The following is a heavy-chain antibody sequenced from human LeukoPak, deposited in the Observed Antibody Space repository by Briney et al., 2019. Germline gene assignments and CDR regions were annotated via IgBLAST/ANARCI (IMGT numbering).Heavy chain of an antibody. CDR1: GDSISRSAYY. J-gene: IGHJ4*02. D-gene: IGHD5-18*01. CDR3: VRHTALGSPLDS. Sequence: SETLSLTCNVSGDSISRSAYYWGWIRQAPGKGLEWVGSRYYIGSADYNTSLKSRVTISVDTSKNHFSLKLTSVTAADTAVYYRVRHTALGSPLDSWGQGTLVTVSS. CDR2: RYYIGSA. V-gene: IGHV4-39*02.